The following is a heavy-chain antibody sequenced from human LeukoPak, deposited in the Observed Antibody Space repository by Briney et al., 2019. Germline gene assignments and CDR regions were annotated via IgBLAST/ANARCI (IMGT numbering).Heavy chain of an antibody. V-gene: IGHV4-59*12. Sequence: SETLSLTCTVSGGSISSYYWSWIRQPPGKGLEWIGYIYYSESTYYNPSLKSRVTISVDTSKNQFSLRLTSVTAADTAVYYCARRGYSYGFFDYWGQGTLVTVSS. CDR3: ARRGYSYGFFDY. CDR1: GGSISSYY. J-gene: IGHJ4*02. CDR2: IYYSEST. D-gene: IGHD5-18*01.